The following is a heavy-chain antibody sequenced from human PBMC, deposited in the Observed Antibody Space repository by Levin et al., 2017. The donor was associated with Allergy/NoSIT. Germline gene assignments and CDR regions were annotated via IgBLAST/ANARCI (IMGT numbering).Heavy chain of an antibody. D-gene: IGHD4-17*01. V-gene: IGHV3-30*15. CDR3: AKTRSIYGDYGSIDY. CDR2: ISNDGSSE. CDR1: EFTFSYFT. J-gene: IGHJ4*02. Sequence: GGSLRLSCAASEFTFSYFTMHWVRQAPGKGLEWVAVISNDGSSESYADSVKGRFTISRDNSKNTLYLQMSSLKTDDTAVYYCAKTRSIYGDYGSIDYWGQGTLVTVSS.